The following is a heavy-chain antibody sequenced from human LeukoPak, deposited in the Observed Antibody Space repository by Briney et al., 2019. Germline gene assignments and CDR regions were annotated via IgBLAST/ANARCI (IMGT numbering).Heavy chain of an antibody. CDR2: IKQDGSEN. Sequence: GGSLRLSCAASGFTFSSYWMSWVRQAPGKGLEWVANIKQDGSENYYVDSVKGRFTISRDNAKNSLYLQMNSLRAEDTAEYYCARGTVVVVAAIAEYFQHWGQGTLVTVSS. V-gene: IGHV3-7*01. CDR1: GFTFSSYW. J-gene: IGHJ1*01. CDR3: ARGTVVVVAAIAEYFQH. D-gene: IGHD2-15*01.